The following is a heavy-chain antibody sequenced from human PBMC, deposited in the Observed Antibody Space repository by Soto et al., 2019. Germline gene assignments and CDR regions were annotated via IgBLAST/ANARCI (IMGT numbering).Heavy chain of an antibody. Sequence: QVQLVQSGAEEKKPGASVKVSCKASGYTFTSYAMHWVRQAPGQRLEWMGWINAGNGNTKYSQKFQGRVTITRDTSASTAYMELSSLRSEDTAVYYCARDRRVTFGGVIVISQLLDYWGQGTLVTVSS. V-gene: IGHV1-3*05. CDR3: ARDRRVTFGGVIVISQLLDY. J-gene: IGHJ4*02. D-gene: IGHD3-16*02. CDR1: GYTFTSYA. CDR2: INAGNGNT.